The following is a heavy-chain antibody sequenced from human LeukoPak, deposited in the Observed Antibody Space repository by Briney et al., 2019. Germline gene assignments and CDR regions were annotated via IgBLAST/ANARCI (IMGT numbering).Heavy chain of an antibody. CDR3: AKDLGIAAAGTDAFDI. D-gene: IGHD6-13*01. J-gene: IGHJ3*02. CDR1: GFAFNKYG. V-gene: IGHV3-23*01. CDR2: ISVSGGST. Sequence: GGSLRLSCAASGFAFNKYGMTWVRQAPGKGLEWVSLISVSGGSTYSADSVKGRFTISRDNSKNTLYLEMNSLRAEDTAVYYCAKDLGIAAAGTDAFDIWSQGTMVTVSS.